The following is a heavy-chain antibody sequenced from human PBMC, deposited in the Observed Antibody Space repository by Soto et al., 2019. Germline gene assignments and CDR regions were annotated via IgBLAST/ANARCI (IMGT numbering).Heavy chain of an antibody. J-gene: IGHJ6*02. CDR2: INPSTGVI. CDR1: GYSLTDYY. V-gene: IGHV1-2*02. Sequence: QVQLVQSGAEVKEPGASVKVSCKASGYSLTDYYMHWVRQAPGQGLEWLGWINPSTGVIHLAQKFQGRVTLTRDTSISTAYMELSRLRSDDTALYYCVRSPGDFRYGLDVWGQGTTVTVSS. D-gene: IGHD2-21*02. CDR3: VRSPGDFRYGLDV.